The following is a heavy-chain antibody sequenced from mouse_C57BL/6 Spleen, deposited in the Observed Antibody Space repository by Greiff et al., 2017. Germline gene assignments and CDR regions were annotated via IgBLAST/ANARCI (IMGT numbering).Heavy chain of an antibody. CDR3: ARAYCSSYKRFAY. V-gene: IGHV1-39*01. CDR1: GYSFTDYN. D-gene: IGHD1-1*01. Sequence: VRLKQSGPELVKPGASVKISCKASGYSFTDYNMNWVNQSNGKSLEWIGGIHPNYGTTSYNQKFKGKATLTVDQSSSTAYMQLNSLTSEDSAFYCCARAYCSSYKRFAYWGQGTLVTVSA. J-gene: IGHJ3*01. CDR2: IHPNYGTT.